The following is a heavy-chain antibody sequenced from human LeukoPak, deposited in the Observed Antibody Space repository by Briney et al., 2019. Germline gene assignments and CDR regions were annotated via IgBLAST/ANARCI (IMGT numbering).Heavy chain of an antibody. CDR2: INPNSGGT. CDR1: GYISTAYY. D-gene: IGHD4-23*01. J-gene: IGHJ3*02. V-gene: IGHV1-2*02. Sequence: ASVKVSCKASGYISTAYYIHWVRQAPGQGLEWMGWINPNSGGTNYALKFRGRVTMTRDTSISTASMELSRLISDDTAVYYCARPQDHGGNVENFDIWGQGTMVTVSS. CDR3: ARPQDHGGNVENFDI.